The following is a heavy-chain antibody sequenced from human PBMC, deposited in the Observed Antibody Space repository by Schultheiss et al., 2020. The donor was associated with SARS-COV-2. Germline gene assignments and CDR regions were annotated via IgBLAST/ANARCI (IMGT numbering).Heavy chain of an antibody. J-gene: IGHJ4*02. D-gene: IGHD6-13*01. V-gene: IGHV3-21*04. CDR1: GFTFSSYW. Sequence: GGSLRLSCAASGFTFSSYWMSWVRQAPGKGLEWVSSISSSSSYIYYADSVKGRFTISRDNAKNSLYLQMNSLRAEDTAVYYCARERGSSWYYFDYWGQGTLVTVSS. CDR3: ARERGSSWYYFDY. CDR2: ISSSSSYI.